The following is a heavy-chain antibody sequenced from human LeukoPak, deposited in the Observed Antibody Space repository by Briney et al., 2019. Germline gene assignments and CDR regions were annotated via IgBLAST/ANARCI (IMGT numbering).Heavy chain of an antibody. V-gene: IGHV4-59*01. CDR3: ARVDTAMVIDY. CDR2: IYYSGST. Sequence: SETLSLTCTVSGGSISSYYWSWIRQPPGKGLEWIGYIYYSGSTNYNPSLKSRVTISVDTSKNQFSLKLSSVTAADTAVYYCARVDTAMVIDYWGQGTLVTVSS. CDR1: GGSISSYY. D-gene: IGHD5-18*01. J-gene: IGHJ4*02.